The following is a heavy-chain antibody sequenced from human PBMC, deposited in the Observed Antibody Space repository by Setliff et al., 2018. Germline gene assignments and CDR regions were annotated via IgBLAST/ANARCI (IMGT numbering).Heavy chain of an antibody. J-gene: IGHJ5*02. CDR3: ARDQGYCGSASCYALLWFDP. CDR1: GGSISGYY. V-gene: IGHV4-4*08. Sequence: SETLSLTCTVSGGSISGYYWSWIRQPPGKGLEWIGYIFSSGRTNYNPSLKSRVTISVDTSRNQFSLKLSSVTAADTAVYYCARDQGYCGSASCYALLWFDPWGQGTLVTVS. CDR2: IFSSGRT. D-gene: IGHD2-2*01.